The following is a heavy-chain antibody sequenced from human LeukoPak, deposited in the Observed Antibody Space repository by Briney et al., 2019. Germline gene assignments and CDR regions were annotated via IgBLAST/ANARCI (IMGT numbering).Heavy chain of an antibody. CDR3: ARAAIAARPRNWFDP. CDR2: INPNSGGT. V-gene: IGHV1-2*02. Sequence: ASVKVSCKASGYTFTGYYMHWVRQAPGQGLEWMGWINPNSGGTNYAQKFQGRVTMTRDTSISTAYMELSRLRSDDTAVYYCARAAIAARPRNWFDPWGQGTLVTVSS. D-gene: IGHD6-6*01. CDR1: GYTFTGYY. J-gene: IGHJ5*02.